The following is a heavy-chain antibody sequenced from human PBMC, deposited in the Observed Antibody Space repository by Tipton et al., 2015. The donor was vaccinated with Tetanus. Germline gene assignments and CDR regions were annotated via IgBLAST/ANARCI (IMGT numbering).Heavy chain of an antibody. V-gene: IGHV4-39*01. CDR3: ARGGITLVRGANNWFDP. J-gene: IGHJ5*02. Sequence: TLSLTCSVSGGSISNSYYYWDWIRQPPGRGLEWIGSVYFNGSTFYNPSLKSRITIFVETSKRQFSLKLKSVTAADTAVYYCARGGITLVRGANNWFDPWGQGTRVTVSS. CDR2: VYFNGST. CDR1: GGSISNSYYY. D-gene: IGHD3-10*01.